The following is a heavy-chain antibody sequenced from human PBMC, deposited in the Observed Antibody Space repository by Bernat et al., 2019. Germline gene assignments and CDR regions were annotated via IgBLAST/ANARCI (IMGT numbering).Heavy chain of an antibody. CDR3: ARTPYSSGWYYFDY. CDR2: ISSSSSTI. V-gene: IGHV3-48*01. CDR1: GFTFSNAW. D-gene: IGHD6-19*01. J-gene: IGHJ4*02. Sequence: EVQLVESGGGLVKPGGSLRLSCAASGFTFSNAWMNWVRQAPGKGLEWVSYISSSSSTIYYADSVKGRFTISRDNAKNSLYLQMNSLRAEDTAVYYCARTPYSSGWYYFDYWGQGTLVTVSS.